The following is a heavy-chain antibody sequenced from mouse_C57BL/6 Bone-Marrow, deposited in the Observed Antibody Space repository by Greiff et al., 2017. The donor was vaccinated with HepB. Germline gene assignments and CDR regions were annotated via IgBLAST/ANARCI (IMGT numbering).Heavy chain of an antibody. CDR3: SSQTGTSPWFAY. D-gene: IGHD4-1*01. V-gene: IGHV2-2*01. CDR2: IWSGGST. J-gene: IGHJ3*01. Sequence: VQGVESGPGLVQPSQSLSITCTVSGFSLTSYGVHWVRQSPGKGLEWLGVIWSGGSTDYNAAFISRLSISKDNYNSQVFFKMNSLQSDDTAIYYCSSQTGTSPWFAYWGQGTLVTVSA. CDR1: GFSLTSYG.